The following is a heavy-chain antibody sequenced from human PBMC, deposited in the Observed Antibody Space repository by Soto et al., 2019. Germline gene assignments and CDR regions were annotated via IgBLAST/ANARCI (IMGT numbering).Heavy chain of an antibody. J-gene: IGHJ4*02. CDR2: IKSDEITT. CDR1: GFIFSDYW. V-gene: IGHV3-74*01. Sequence: EVQLVESGGGLVQPGGSLRLSCAASGFIFSDYWIHWVRQVPGKGLVWLSRIKSDEITTNYADSVWGRLTISRDNAKNTVYLQMNSLRAEDTAVYYCARGARNYYYFDYWGQGTLVTVSS. CDR3: ARGARNYYYFDY. D-gene: IGHD3-10*01.